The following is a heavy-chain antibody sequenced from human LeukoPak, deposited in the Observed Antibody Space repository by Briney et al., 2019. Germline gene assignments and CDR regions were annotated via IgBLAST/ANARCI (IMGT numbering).Heavy chain of an antibody. CDR1: GYTFSSYA. D-gene: IGHD2/OR15-2a*01. Sequence: ASVKVSCKASGYTFSSYAISWVRQAPGQGLEWMGWIRPYNGNTNSAQRFQGRVTMTTDTSTSAAYMELTSLRSDDTAVYYCARDNTWYFDLWGRGTLVTVSS. J-gene: IGHJ2*01. V-gene: IGHV1-18*01. CDR2: IRPYNGNT. CDR3: ARDNTWYFDL.